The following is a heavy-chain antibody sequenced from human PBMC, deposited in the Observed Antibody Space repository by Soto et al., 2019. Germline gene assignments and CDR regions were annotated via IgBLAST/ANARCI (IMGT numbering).Heavy chain of an antibody. V-gene: IGHV3-30*18. J-gene: IGHJ3*02. D-gene: IGHD3-22*01. CDR1: GFTFSSYG. Sequence: QVQLVESGGAVVQPGRSLRLSCADSGFTFSSYGMHWVRQAPGKGLERVAVISYDVSNKYYADYVKGRFTIFRDNYKDTLYQQMNSLRAEDTAVYYCAKSQYDSGGDDAFDIWGQETMVTVSS. CDR3: AKSQYDSGGDDAFDI. CDR2: ISYDVSNK.